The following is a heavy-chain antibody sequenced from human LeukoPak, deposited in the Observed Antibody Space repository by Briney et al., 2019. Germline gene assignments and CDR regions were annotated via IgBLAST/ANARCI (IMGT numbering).Heavy chain of an antibody. Sequence: ASVKVSCKASGYTFTGYYIHWVRQAPGQGLEWMGRINPNSGGTNYAQKFQGRVTMTRDTSISTAYMDLSRLRSDDTALYYCARGLRLVELSFPILGYWGQGTLVTVSS. CDR2: INPNSGGT. J-gene: IGHJ4*02. CDR3: ARGLRLVELSFPILGY. D-gene: IGHD3-16*01. V-gene: IGHV1-2*06. CDR1: GYTFTGYY.